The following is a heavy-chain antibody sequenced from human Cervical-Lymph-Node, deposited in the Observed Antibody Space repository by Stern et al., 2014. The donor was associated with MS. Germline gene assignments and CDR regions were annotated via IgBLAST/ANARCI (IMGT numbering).Heavy chain of an antibody. CDR1: GYSFSSHG. J-gene: IGHJ5*02. CDR2: IGAYNGRA. V-gene: IGHV1-18*01. D-gene: IGHD1-26*01. CDR3: ARVHVSVSGSSIDP. Sequence: VQLVESGAEVKKPGASVTVSCKTTGYSFSSHGIMWVRQAPGEGLEWMGGIGAYNGRANYAQKFQDRVTMTTDTSINTASLELKNLRYDDTAIYYCARVHVSVSGSSIDPWGQGTLVTVSS.